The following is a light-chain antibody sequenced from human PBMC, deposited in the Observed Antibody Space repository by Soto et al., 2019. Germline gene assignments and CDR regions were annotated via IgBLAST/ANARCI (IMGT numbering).Light chain of an antibody. J-gene: IGLJ1*01. CDR3: SSLTSGSTRV. CDR1: SSNVGGYDY. CDR2: EVI. V-gene: IGLV2-14*01. Sequence: QSALTQPASVSGSPGQSITISCTGTSSNVGGYDYVSWYQQHPDKAPKLIIYEVIDRPSGVSSRFSGSKSGNTASLTISGLQAEDEADYYCSSLTSGSTRVFGTGTKVTVL.